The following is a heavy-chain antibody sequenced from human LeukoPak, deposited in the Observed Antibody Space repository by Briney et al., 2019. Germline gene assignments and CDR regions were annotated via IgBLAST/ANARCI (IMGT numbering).Heavy chain of an antibody. Sequence: PSETLSLTCTVSGGSISNKYWSWIRQPPGKGLEWIGYIYYSGNTKYNPSLKSRVTISLDTPRNQFSLKLNSVTAADTAVYYCAKSNGYGLVDIWGQGTMVTVSS. CDR1: GGSISNKY. J-gene: IGHJ3*02. V-gene: IGHV4-59*12. CDR2: IYYSGNT. D-gene: IGHD3-10*01. CDR3: AKSNGYGLVDI.